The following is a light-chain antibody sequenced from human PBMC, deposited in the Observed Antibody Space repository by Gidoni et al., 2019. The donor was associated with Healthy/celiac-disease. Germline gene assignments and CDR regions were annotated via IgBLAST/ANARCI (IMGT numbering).Light chain of an antibody. CDR1: SSNIGSNT. CDR3: AAWDDSLNGPV. Sequence: QSVLTQPPSASGTPGQRVTITCPGSSSNIGSNTVNWYQQRPGTAPKLLIYSNNPRPSGVPARCSGSKSGTSASLAVSGLQSEDEADYYCAAWDDSLNGPVFGGGTKLTVL. V-gene: IGLV1-44*01. J-gene: IGLJ2*01. CDR2: SNN.